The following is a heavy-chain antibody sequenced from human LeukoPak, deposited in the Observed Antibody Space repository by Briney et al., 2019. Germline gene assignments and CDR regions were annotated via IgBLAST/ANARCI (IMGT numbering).Heavy chain of an antibody. CDR3: ARAMYYYDSSGYYGGFFDY. Sequence: SETLSLTCAVYGGSFSGYYWSWIRQPPGQGLEWIGEINQSGSTNYNLSLERRVTMSVDTSKNQVFLKLSSVTAADTAVYYCARAMYYYDSSGYYGGFFDYWGQGTLVTVSS. J-gene: IGHJ4*02. CDR2: INQSGST. D-gene: IGHD3-22*01. V-gene: IGHV4-34*01. CDR1: GGSFSGYY.